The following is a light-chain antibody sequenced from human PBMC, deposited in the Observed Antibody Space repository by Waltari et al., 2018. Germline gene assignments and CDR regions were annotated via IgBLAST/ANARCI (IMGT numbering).Light chain of an antibody. CDR1: QSVSSY. Sequence: EIVLTQSPATLSLSPGERATLSCRASQSVSSYLAWYQQKPGQAPRLLIYDAYNRSTGIPAMFSGSGSVTHFTLTISSLEPEDFAVYYCQQRSNWPPTFGQGTKVEIK. CDR2: DAY. CDR3: QQRSNWPPT. J-gene: IGKJ1*01. V-gene: IGKV3-11*01.